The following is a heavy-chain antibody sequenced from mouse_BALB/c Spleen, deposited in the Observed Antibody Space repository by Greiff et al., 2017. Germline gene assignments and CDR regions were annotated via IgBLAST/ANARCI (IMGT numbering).Heavy chain of an antibody. CDR2: IYPGNVNT. J-gene: IGHJ2*01. Sequence: QVQLQQSGPELVKPGASVRISCKASGYTFTSYYIHWVKQRPGQGLEWIGWIYPGNVNTKYNEKFKGKATLTADKSSSTAYMQLSSLTSEDSAVYFCARGGGSSYVDYWGQGTTLTVSS. CDR1: GYTFTSYY. D-gene: IGHD1-1*01. V-gene: IGHV1S56*01. CDR3: ARGGGSSYVDY.